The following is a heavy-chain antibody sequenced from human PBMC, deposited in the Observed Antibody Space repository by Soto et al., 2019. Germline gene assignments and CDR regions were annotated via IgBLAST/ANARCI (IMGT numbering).Heavy chain of an antibody. Sequence: QVQLVESGGGLVKPGGSLRLSCAASGFTFSDYYMTWIRQAPGKGLEWVSFISTVSSATNYADSVKGRFTISRDNAKNLVYLQMESLRAEDTAVYYCAGYSGSYLSAYFYGMDVWGQGATVTVSS. J-gene: IGHJ6*02. D-gene: IGHD1-26*01. CDR3: AGYSGSYLSAYFYGMDV. CDR1: GFTFSDYY. V-gene: IGHV3-11*06. CDR2: ISTVSSAT.